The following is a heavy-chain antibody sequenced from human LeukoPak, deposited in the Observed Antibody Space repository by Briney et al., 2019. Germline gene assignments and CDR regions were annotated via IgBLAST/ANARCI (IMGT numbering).Heavy chain of an antibody. CDR3: PRKNPYYDILTGHRPHWFDP. CDR2: IYSGGST. CDR1: GFTVSSNY. Sequence: GGSLRLSCAASGFTVSSNYMSWVRQAPGKGLEWVSVIYSGGSTYYADSVKGRFTISRDNSKNTLYLQMNSLRAEDTAVYYCPRKNPYYDILTGHRPHWFDPWGQETLVTSPQ. D-gene: IGHD3-9*01. J-gene: IGHJ5*02. V-gene: IGHV3-53*01.